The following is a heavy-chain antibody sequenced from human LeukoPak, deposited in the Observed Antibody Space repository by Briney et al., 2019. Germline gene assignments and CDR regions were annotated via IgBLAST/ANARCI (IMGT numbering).Heavy chain of an antibody. CDR1: GGSISSSY. CDR2: IYYSGGP. J-gene: IGHJ5*02. D-gene: IGHD4-11*01. CDR3: AIGSASSNFGFDP. V-gene: IGHV4-59*12. Sequence: SETLSLTCTVSGGSISSSYWSWIRQPPGKGLEWIGFIYYSGGPTYNPSLKSRVTISVDRSKNQFSLKLSSVTAADTAVYYCAIGSASSNFGFDPWGQGTLVTVSS.